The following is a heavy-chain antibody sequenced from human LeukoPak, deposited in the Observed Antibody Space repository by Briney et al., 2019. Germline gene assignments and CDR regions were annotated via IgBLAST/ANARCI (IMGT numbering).Heavy chain of an antibody. J-gene: IGHJ4*02. CDR2: IKRKSDGGAT. D-gene: IGHD1-14*01. CDR3: TTELDVRPNHY. V-gene: IGHV3-15*01. CDR1: GLTFSNAW. Sequence: PGGSLRLSCAASGLTFSNAWMSWVRQAPGKGLEWVGRIKRKSDGGATDYAAPVKGRFTISRDDSKNTLYLQMNSLKSEDTAVYYCTTELDVRPNHYWGQGTLVTVSS.